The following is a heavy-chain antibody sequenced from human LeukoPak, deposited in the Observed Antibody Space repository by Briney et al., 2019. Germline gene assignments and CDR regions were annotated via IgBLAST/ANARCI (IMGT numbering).Heavy chain of an antibody. CDR2: ISAYNGNT. CDR3: ARASYCSDGSCYSDY. Sequence: WASVKVSCKASGYTFSSYSISWVRQAPGQGLEWMGWISAYNGNTIYAQKVKGRVTMTPDTSTSTAYMELRSLKSDDTAVYYCARASYCSDGSCYSDYWGQGTLVTVSS. D-gene: IGHD2-15*01. J-gene: IGHJ4*02. CDR1: GYTFSSYS. V-gene: IGHV1-18*01.